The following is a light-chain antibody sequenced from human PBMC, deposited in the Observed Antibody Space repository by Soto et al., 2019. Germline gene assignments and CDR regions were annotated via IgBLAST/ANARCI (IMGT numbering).Light chain of an antibody. J-gene: IGLJ1*01. V-gene: IGLV2-8*01. Sequence: QSALTQPPSASGSPGQSVTISCTGNKNDIGVYDFVSWYQHHPGKAPRLIIYEVVQRPSGVPDRFSGSKSGNTASLTVSGLQAADEGDYFCKSYAGSNTYVFGSGTKLTGL. CDR1: KNDIGVYDF. CDR3: KSYAGSNTYV. CDR2: EVV.